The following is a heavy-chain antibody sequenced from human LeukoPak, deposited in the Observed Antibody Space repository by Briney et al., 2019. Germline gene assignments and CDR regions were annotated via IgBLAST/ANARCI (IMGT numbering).Heavy chain of an antibody. V-gene: IGHV1-18*01. D-gene: IGHD6-13*01. Sequence: GASVKVSCKASGYTFTSYGISWVRQAPGQGLEWMGWISAYNGNTNYAQKLQGRVTMTTDTSTSTAYMELRSLRSDDTAVYYCARDPETSSSWPPYYYCGMDVWGQGTTVTVSS. CDR3: ARDPETSSSWPPYYYCGMDV. J-gene: IGHJ6*02. CDR2: ISAYNGNT. CDR1: GYTFTSYG.